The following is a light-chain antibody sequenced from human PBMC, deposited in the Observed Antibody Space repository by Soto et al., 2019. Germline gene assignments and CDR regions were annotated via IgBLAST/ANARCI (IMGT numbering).Light chain of an antibody. CDR3: PQYGSSPIT. CDR1: QSVSSR. Sequence: TPSPGTLSLSPGERATLSCRASQSVSSRLAWYQQKPGQAPRLLISGASSRATGIPDRFSGSGSATDFTLTISRLEPEDFALYYCPQYGSSPITFGQGTRLEIK. V-gene: IGKV3-20*01. CDR2: GAS. J-gene: IGKJ5*01.